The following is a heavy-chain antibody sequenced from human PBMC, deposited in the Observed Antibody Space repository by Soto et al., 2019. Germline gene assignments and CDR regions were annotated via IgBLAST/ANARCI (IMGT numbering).Heavy chain of an antibody. CDR2: IYYSGST. Sequence: PSETLSLTCTVSGGSISSGGYYWSWIRQHPXKGLEWIGYIYYSGSTYYNPSLKSRVTISVDTSKNQFSLKLSSVTAADTAVYYCARWGNIRDGYNWAFDYWGQGTLVTVSS. D-gene: IGHD5-12*01. CDR3: ARWGNIRDGYNWAFDY. CDR1: GGSISSGGYY. V-gene: IGHV4-31*03. J-gene: IGHJ4*02.